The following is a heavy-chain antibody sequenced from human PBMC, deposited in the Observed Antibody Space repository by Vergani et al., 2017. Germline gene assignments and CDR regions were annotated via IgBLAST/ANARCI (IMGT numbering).Heavy chain of an antibody. D-gene: IGHD6-6*01. CDR1: GFTFSSYG. CDR3: ARLHEPPLVSYFDY. J-gene: IGHJ4*02. V-gene: IGHV5-51*01. Sequence: VQLVESGGGVVQPGRSLRLSCAASGFTFSSYGMHWVRQAPGKGLEWMGIIYPGDSDTRYSPSFQGQVTISADKSISTAYLQWSSLKASDTAMYYCARLHEPPLVSYFDYWGQGTLVTVSS. CDR2: IYPGDSDT.